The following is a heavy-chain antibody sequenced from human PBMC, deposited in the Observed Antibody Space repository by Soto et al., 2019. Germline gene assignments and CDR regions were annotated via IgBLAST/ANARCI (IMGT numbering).Heavy chain of an antibody. CDR2: VFWDDGE. D-gene: IGHD1-26*01. CDR1: GFSLTTTGVG. V-gene: IGHV2-5*02. CDR3: TQIYGSGSWGWYFHS. Sequence: QITLRESGPSLVKPTETLTLTCTFSGFSLTTTGVGVDWIRQPPGKALEWLAVVFWDDGERYSPSLKSRVTXAXXXSXXQVVLTMTNMDPVDTATYYCTQIYGSGSWGWYFHSWGQGTLVTVSS. J-gene: IGHJ4*02.